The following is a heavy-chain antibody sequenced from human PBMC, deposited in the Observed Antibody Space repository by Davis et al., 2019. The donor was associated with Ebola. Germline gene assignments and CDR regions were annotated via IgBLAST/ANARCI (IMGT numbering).Heavy chain of an antibody. CDR3: ARDAFSLSRYDTEDH. CDR2: INSDGTSS. V-gene: IGHV3-74*01. D-gene: IGHD3-9*01. Sequence: GESLKISCKGSGYTFSSFWMNWVRQAPGKGLEWVSRINSDGTSSNYTDVVRGRFTVSRDNAKNTLYLQMNSLRVEDTAIYYCARDAFSLSRYDTEDHWGQGTLVTVSS. CDR1: GYTFSSFW. J-gene: IGHJ4*02.